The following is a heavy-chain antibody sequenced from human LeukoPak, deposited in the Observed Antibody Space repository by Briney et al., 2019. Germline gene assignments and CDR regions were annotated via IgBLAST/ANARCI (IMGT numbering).Heavy chain of an antibody. CDR3: ARAQGIDGAFDI. CDR2: ISSSSSYI. D-gene: IGHD6-13*01. V-gene: IGHV3-21*01. CDR1: GFTFSSYS. J-gene: IGHJ3*02. Sequence: PGGSLRLSCAASGFTFSSYSTNWVRQAPGKGLEWVSSISSSSSYIYYADSVKGRFTISRDNAKNSLYLQMNSLRAEDTAVYYCARAQGIDGAFDIWGQGTMVTVSS.